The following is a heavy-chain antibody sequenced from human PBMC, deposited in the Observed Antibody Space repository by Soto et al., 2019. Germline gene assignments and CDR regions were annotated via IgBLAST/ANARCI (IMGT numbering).Heavy chain of an antibody. J-gene: IGHJ6*03. CDR3: ARGVIERYYGSGSYSNYYYYYYMDV. V-gene: IGHV3-21*01. D-gene: IGHD3-10*01. Sequence: GGSLRLSCAASGFTFSSYSMNWVRQAPGKGLEWVSSISSSSSYIYYADSVKGRFTISRDNAKNSLYLQMNSLRAEDTAVYYCARGVIERYYGSGSYSNYYYYYYMDVWGKGTTVTVSS. CDR2: ISSSSSYI. CDR1: GFTFSSYS.